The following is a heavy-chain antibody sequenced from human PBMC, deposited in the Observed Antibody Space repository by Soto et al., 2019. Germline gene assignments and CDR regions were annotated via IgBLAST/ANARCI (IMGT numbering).Heavy chain of an antibody. V-gene: IGHV1-69*02. J-gene: IGHJ4*02. CDR2: IIPILGIA. Sequence: ASVKVSCKASGGTFSSYTISWVRQAPGQGLEWMGRIIPILGIANYAQKFQGRVTITADKSTSTAYMELSSLRSEDTAVYYCARYPRGYSGYDYPYWGQGTLVTVSS. D-gene: IGHD5-12*01. CDR1: GGTFSSYT. CDR3: ARYPRGYSGYDYPY.